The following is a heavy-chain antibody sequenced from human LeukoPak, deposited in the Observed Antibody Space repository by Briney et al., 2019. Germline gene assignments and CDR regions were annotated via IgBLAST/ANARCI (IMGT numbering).Heavy chain of an antibody. CDR2: INSSGYTI. V-gene: IGHV3-11*01. J-gene: IGHJ4*02. Sequence: GGSLRLSCAASGFTFSDYYMTWIRQAPGKGLEWVSYINSSGYTIYYADSVKGRFTISRDNAKNSLYLQMNSLRTEDTAVYYCARGPPYGSGKFGPFDYWGQGTLVTVSS. CDR3: ARGPPYGSGKFGPFDY. CDR1: GFTFSDYY. D-gene: IGHD3-10*01.